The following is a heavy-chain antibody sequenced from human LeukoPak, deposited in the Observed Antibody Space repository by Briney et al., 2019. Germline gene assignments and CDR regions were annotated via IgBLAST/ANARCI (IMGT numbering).Heavy chain of an antibody. Sequence: SETLSLTCTVSGDSITSHYWTRIRQSPGKGLEYIAYINYSGDTNYNPSLRSRVTISVDTSKNQFSLKLSSVSAADTAVYYCARLFGDTALRVHYHYMDVWGKGTTVTVSS. CDR1: GDSITSHY. D-gene: IGHD3-3*01. V-gene: IGHV4-59*11. CDR3: ARLFGDTALRVHYHYMDV. CDR2: INYSGDT. J-gene: IGHJ6*03.